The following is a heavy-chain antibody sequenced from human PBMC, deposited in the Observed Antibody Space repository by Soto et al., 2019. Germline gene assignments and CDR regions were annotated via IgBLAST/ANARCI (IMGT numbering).Heavy chain of an antibody. Sequence: SVNVSCKASGGTFSSYAISWVRQAPGQGLEWMGGIIPIFGTANYAQKFQGRVTITADESTSTAYMELSSLRSEDTAVYYCARDRGGYVGNAFDIWGQGTMVTVSS. CDR1: GGTFSSYA. V-gene: IGHV1-69*13. CDR3: ARDRGGYVGNAFDI. CDR2: IIPIFGTA. J-gene: IGHJ3*02. D-gene: IGHD5-18*01.